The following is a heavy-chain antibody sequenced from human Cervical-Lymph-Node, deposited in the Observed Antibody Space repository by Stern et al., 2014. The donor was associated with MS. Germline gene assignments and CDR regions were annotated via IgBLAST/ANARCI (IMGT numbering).Heavy chain of an antibody. J-gene: IGHJ6*02. D-gene: IGHD4-17*01. Sequence: VQLVQSGGGVVRPGRSLRLSCATSGFTFSRYAVLWVRQAPGKGLEWVAAISSDGIHKYYGDSVKGRFTISRDNSKNTLFLQMNNLRPEDSGVYHCARDRLDGDYVYYYGLDVWGQGTTVTVSS. CDR3: ARDRLDGDYVYYYGLDV. CDR1: GFTFSRYA. V-gene: IGHV3-30*04. CDR2: ISSDGIHK.